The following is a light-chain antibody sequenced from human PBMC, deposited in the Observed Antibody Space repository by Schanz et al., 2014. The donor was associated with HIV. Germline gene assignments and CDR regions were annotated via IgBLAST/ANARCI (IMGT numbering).Light chain of an antibody. CDR3: CSYSRVGTPHYV. J-gene: IGLJ1*01. Sequence: SALTQPASVSGSPGQSITISCTGTSSDVGAYNSVSWWQQQYPGKAPKVLIHGDNNRPSGVSPCFSASKSGITASLTISGLQADDEGDYYCCSYSRVGTPHYVFGTGTKVTVL. V-gene: IGLV2-14*03. CDR2: GDN. CDR1: SSDVGAYNS.